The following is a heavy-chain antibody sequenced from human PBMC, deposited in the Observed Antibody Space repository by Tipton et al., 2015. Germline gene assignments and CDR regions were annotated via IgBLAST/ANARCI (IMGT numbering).Heavy chain of an antibody. CDR3: ASIVAVADRGLYYYYGMDV. Sequence: QLVQSGAEVRKPGASVKVSCKASGYAYTSYGISWVRQAPGQGLEWMAWISSYNSGTKFAQKYQGRVTLTTDTSSTTAYMELTSLGSDDTAVYYCASIVAVADRGLYYYYGMDVWGQGTTVTVSS. V-gene: IGHV1-18*01. CDR1: GYAYTSYG. J-gene: IGHJ6*02. CDR2: ISSYNSGT. D-gene: IGHD6-19*01.